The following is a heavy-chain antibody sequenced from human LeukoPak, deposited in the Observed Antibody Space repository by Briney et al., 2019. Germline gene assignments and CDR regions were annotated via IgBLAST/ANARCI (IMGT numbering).Heavy chain of an antibody. V-gene: IGHV4-61*01. J-gene: IGHJ5*02. Sequence: SETLSLTCTVSGGSISSGSYYWRWIRQPPGKGLEWIGYIYYSGSTSYSPSLKSRVTISADTSKNQFSLKLSSVTAADTAVYYCARCIGSSSFARWFDPWGQGTLVTVSS. CDR2: IYYSGST. D-gene: IGHD6-6*01. CDR3: ARCIGSSSFARWFDP. CDR1: GGSISSGSYY.